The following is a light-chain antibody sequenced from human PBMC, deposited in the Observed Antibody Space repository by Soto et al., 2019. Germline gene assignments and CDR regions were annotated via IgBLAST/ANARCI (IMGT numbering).Light chain of an antibody. J-gene: IGLJ3*02. CDR2: GNS. Sequence: QSVLTQPPSVSGAPGQRVTISCTGSSSNIGAGYDVHWYQQLPGTAPKLLIYGNSNRPSGVPDRFSGSKSGPSASLAITGLLAEDEADYYCQSYDSSLSGWVFGGGTKLTVL. CDR1: SSNIGAGYD. CDR3: QSYDSSLSGWV. V-gene: IGLV1-40*01.